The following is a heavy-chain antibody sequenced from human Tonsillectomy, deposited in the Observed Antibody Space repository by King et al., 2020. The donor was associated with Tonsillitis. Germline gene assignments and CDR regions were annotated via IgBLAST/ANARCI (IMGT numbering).Heavy chain of an antibody. CDR2: ISAYKGNT. CDR3: ARDAPWLLPTQDAFDI. V-gene: IGHV1-18*04. D-gene: IGHD3-22*01. Sequence: VQLVESGAEVKKPGASVKVSCKTSGYTFISYGISWVRQAPGQGLEWMGWISAYKGNTNYAQKFQGRVAMTTDTLTRTVYMELRSLRSDDTAVYYCARDAPWLLPTQDAFDIWGQGTMVTVSS. CDR1: GYTFISYG. J-gene: IGHJ3*02.